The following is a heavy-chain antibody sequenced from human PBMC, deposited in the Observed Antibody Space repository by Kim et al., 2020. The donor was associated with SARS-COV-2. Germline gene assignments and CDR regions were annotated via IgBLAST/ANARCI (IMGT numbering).Heavy chain of an antibody. Sequence: ASVKVSCKASGYTFTSYGISWVRQAPGQGLEWMGWISAYNGNTNYAQKLQGRVTMTTDTSTSTAYMELRSLRSDDTAVYYCARVPSPDGYSGYGLWYFDLWGRGTLVTVSS. J-gene: IGHJ2*01. CDR1: GYTFTSYG. CDR3: ARVPSPDGYSGYGLWYFDL. D-gene: IGHD5-12*01. V-gene: IGHV1-18*01. CDR2: ISAYNGNT.